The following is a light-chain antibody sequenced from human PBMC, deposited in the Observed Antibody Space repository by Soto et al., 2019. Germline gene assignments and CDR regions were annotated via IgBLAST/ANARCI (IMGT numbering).Light chain of an antibody. CDR1: SSDFGGHNF. J-gene: IGLJ2*01. V-gene: IGLV2-11*01. Sequence: QSALTQPRSVSGSPGQSVTISCSGTSSDFGGHNFVSWFQQHPGKAPQLMIYDVAKRPSGVPDRFSGSKSGNTASLTISGLQAEDEADYYCCSYAGTYVVFGGGTQLTVL. CDR3: CSYAGTYVV. CDR2: DVA.